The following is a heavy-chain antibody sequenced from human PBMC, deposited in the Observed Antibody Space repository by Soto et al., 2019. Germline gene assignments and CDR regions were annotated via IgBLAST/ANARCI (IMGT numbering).Heavy chain of an antibody. CDR1: GYTFTSHY. CDR3: ARALGYSGYAGMDV. D-gene: IGHD5-12*01. V-gene: IGHV1-18*04. CDR2: ISPDNGNT. J-gene: IGHJ6*02. Sequence: GASVKVSCKTSGYTFTSHYMHWVRQAPGQGLEWMGWISPDNGNTNYAQKLQGRVTMTTDTSTSTAYMELRSLRSDDTAVYYCARALGYSGYAGMDVWGQGTTVTVSS.